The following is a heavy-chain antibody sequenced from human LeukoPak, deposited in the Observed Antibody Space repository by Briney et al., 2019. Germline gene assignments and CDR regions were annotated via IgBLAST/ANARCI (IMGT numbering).Heavy chain of an antibody. Sequence: SETLSLTCAVYGGSFSGYYWSWIRQPPGKGLEWIGEINHSGSTNYNPSLKSRVTISVDTSKNQFSLKLSSVTAADTAVYYCATGVDTAMVSANDAFDIWGQGTMVTVSS. CDR1: GGSFSGYY. CDR2: INHSGST. J-gene: IGHJ3*02. CDR3: ATGVDTAMVSANDAFDI. V-gene: IGHV4-34*01. D-gene: IGHD5-18*01.